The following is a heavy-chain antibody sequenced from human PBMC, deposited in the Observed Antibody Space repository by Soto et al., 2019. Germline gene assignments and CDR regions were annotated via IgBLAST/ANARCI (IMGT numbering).Heavy chain of an antibody. Sequence: SSETLSLTCTVSGGSISSGDYYWSWIRQPPGKGLEWIGYIYYSGSTYYNPSLKSRVTISVDTSKNQFSLKLSSVTAADTAVYYCASSVDTAMVTFDYWGQGTQVTVSS. D-gene: IGHD5-18*01. J-gene: IGHJ4*02. CDR1: GGSISSGDYY. CDR2: IYYSGST. CDR3: ASSVDTAMVTFDY. V-gene: IGHV4-30-4*01.